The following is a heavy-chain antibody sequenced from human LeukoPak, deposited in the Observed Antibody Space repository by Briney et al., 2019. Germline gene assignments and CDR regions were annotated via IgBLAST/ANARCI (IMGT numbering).Heavy chain of an antibody. Sequence: SETLSLTCTVSGGSISSYYWSWIRQPPGKGLEWIGYIYYSGSTNYNPSLKSRVTMSVDTSKNQFSLKLSSVTAADTAVYYCAATEPGIAAAGGGIDYWGQGTLVTVSS. D-gene: IGHD6-13*01. J-gene: IGHJ4*02. V-gene: IGHV4-59*01. CDR1: GGSISSYY. CDR3: AATEPGIAAAGGGIDY. CDR2: IYYSGST.